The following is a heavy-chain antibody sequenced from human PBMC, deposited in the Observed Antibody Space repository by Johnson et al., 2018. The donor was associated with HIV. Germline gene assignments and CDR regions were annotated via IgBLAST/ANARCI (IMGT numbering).Heavy chain of an antibody. Sequence: QVQLVESGGGVVQPGRSLRLSCAASRFTFSSYAMHWVRQAPGQGLESVAVISYDGSNQYYADFVKGRFTISRDNSKNTLYLQMNSLRAEDTAVYYCARVPNDAFDIWGQGTMVTVSS. CDR3: ARVPNDAFDI. J-gene: IGHJ3*02. CDR1: RFTFSSYA. CDR2: ISYDGSNQ. V-gene: IGHV3-30-3*01.